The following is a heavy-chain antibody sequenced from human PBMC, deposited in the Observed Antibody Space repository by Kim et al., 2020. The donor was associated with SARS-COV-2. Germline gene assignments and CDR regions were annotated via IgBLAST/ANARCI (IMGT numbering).Heavy chain of an antibody. CDR3: ARPGSGLKYFDF. D-gene: IGHD1-26*01. J-gene: IGHJ4*02. V-gene: IGHV3-7*03. Sequence: YVDAVKGRFTISRDNAKNSLVLQRNSLRAEDTAVYYCARPGSGLKYFDFWGQGTLVTVSS.